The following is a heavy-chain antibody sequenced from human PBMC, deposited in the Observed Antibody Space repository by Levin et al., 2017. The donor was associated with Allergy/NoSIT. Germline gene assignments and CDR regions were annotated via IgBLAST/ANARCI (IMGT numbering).Heavy chain of an antibody. V-gene: IGHV3-23*01. Sequence: GGSLRLSCAASGFTFSSYAMSWVRQAPGKGLEWVSAISGSGGSTYYADSVKGRFTISRDNSKNTLYLQMNSLRAEDTAVYYCAKDWGVEMATNYPSYWYFDLWGRGTLVTVSS. D-gene: IGHD5-24*01. CDR3: AKDWGVEMATNYPSYWYFDL. CDR1: GFTFSSYA. J-gene: IGHJ2*01. CDR2: ISGSGGST.